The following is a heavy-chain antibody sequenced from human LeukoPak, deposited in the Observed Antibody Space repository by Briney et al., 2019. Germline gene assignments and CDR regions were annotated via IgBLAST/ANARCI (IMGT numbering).Heavy chain of an antibody. CDR1: GGSFSGYY. Sequence: SETLSLTCAVYGGSFSGYYWSWIRQPPGKGLEWIGEINHSGSTNYNPSLKSRVTISVDTSKNQFSLKLSSVTAADTAVYYCAVYGLRRLVDYWGRGTLITVSS. D-gene: IGHD4-17*01. CDR3: AVYGLRRLVDY. CDR2: INHSGST. V-gene: IGHV4-34*01. J-gene: IGHJ4*02.